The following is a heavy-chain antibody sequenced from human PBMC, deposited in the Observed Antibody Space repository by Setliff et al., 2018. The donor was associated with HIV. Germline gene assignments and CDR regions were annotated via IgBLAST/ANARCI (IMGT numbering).Heavy chain of an antibody. J-gene: IGHJ6*03. CDR3: ARAYCSTTSCSTSYHYYYMDV. CDR1: GYSLTNYY. CDR2: INPSGGST. V-gene: IGHV1-46*01. Sequence: GASVEVACKASGYSLTNYYMHWVRQAPGKGLEWMGIINPSGGSTSYAQKFKGRVTMTRDTSTCRVYMALSSLRSEDKAVYYCARAYCSTTSCSTSYHYYYMDVWGKGTTVTVSS. D-gene: IGHD2-2*01.